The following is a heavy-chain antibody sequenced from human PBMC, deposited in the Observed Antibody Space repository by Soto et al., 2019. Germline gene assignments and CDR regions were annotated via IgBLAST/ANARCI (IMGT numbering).Heavy chain of an antibody. CDR1: GFTFSSCG. J-gene: IGHJ5*02. CDR3: AADLAPNDPYNWFEP. Sequence: QIQLVQFGPEVRKPGTPVKVSCKASGFTFSSCGIHWVRQARGQRLEWIGWIVVGSGNTNYAQKFQERVTITRDVSKNTAYMELTSLRSDDTAVYYCAADLAPNDPYNWFEPWGQGTLVTVSS. V-gene: IGHV1-58*02. D-gene: IGHD3-16*01. CDR2: IVVGSGNT.